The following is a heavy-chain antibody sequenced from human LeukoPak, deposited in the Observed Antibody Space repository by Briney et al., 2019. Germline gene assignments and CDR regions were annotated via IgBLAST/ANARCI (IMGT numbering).Heavy chain of an antibody. Sequence: SETLSLTCTVSGGSISSSSYYWGWIRQPPGKGLEWIGSIYYSGGTYYNPSLKSRVTISVDTSKNQFSLKLSSVTAADTAVYYCARDGYYGFFDYWGQGTLVTVSS. D-gene: IGHD3-10*01. CDR1: GGSISSSSYY. V-gene: IGHV4-39*07. J-gene: IGHJ4*02. CDR3: ARDGYYGFFDY. CDR2: IYYSGGT.